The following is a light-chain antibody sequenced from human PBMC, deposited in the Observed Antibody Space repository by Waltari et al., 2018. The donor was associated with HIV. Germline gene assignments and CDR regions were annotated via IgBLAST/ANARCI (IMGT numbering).Light chain of an antibody. CDR3: QQRLSPPYT. Sequence: DSVMTQSPDPVAGSLDERATIHGMSIQTALHTSGNKDAVVGYQQEPGQPPKLLIYWAATREPWVPDRFSGCGSGSGFTLTIRGLQAEDVAVYYCQQRLSPPYTVGRVPKLDIK. CDR1: QTALHTSGNKDA. J-gene: IGKJ2*01. CDR2: WAA. V-gene: IGKV4-1*01.